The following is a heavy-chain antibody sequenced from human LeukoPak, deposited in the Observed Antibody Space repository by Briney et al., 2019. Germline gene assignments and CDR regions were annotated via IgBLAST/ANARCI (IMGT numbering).Heavy chain of an antibody. Sequence: SETLSLTCAVYGGSFSGYYWSWIRQPPGKGLEWIGEINHSGSTNYNPSLKSRVTISVDTSKNQFSLKLSSVTAADTAVYYCTHGDYGDIFDYWGQGTLATVSS. CDR2: INHSGST. J-gene: IGHJ4*02. V-gene: IGHV4-34*01. CDR1: GGSFSGYY. D-gene: IGHD4-17*01. CDR3: THGDYGDIFDY.